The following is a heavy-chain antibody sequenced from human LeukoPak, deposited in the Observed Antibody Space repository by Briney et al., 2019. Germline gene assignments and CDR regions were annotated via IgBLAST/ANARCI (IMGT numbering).Heavy chain of an antibody. J-gene: IGHJ4*01. CDR1: GFTFSSYE. Sequence: PGGSLRPSCAASGFTFSSYEMNWVRQAPGKGLEWVSYISSSGSTIYYADSEKGRFTISRDNAKNSLYLQMNSLRAEDTAVYYCATYSSGWYEAFDYWGQGTLVTVSS. V-gene: IGHV3-48*03. CDR2: ISSSGSTI. CDR3: ATYSSGWYEAFDY. D-gene: IGHD6-19*01.